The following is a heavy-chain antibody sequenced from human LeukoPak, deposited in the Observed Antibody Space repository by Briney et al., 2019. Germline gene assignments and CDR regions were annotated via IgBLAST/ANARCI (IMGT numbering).Heavy chain of an antibody. J-gene: IGHJ4*02. CDR3: ARAASQGPPYYFDY. Sequence: SVKVSCKASGGTFSSYAISWVRQAPGQGLEWMGRIIPIFGIANYAQKFQGRVTTTADKSTSTAYMELSSLRSEDTAVYYCARAASQGPPYYFDYWGPGTLVTVSS. CDR2: IIPIFGIA. CDR1: GGTFSSYA. V-gene: IGHV1-69*04.